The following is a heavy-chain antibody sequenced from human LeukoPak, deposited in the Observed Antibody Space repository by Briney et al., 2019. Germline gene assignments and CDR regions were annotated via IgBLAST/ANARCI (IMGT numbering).Heavy chain of an antibody. V-gene: IGHV4-39*07. D-gene: IGHD3-22*01. CDR1: GDSISSSSYY. Sequence: SETLSLTCTVSGDSISSSSYYWEWIRQPPGKGLEWIGSTFYSGSTYYNPSLKSRVTISVDTSKNQFSLKLTSVTAADTAVYYCTRAASSGPLFTYHMDVWGKGTTVTVSS. CDR3: TRAASSGPLFTYHMDV. J-gene: IGHJ6*03. CDR2: TFYSGST.